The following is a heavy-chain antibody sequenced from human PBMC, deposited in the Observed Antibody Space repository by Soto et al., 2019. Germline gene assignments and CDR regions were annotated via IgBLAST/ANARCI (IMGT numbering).Heavy chain of an antibody. Sequence: EVQLVESGGGLVKPGGSLRLSCAASGFTFSSYSMNWVRQAPGKGLEWVSSISSSSSYIYYADSVKGRFTISRDNAKNSLYLQMNSLRAEDTAVYCCARGGSSSTRGWFDPWGQGTLVTVSS. D-gene: IGHD6-6*01. J-gene: IGHJ5*02. CDR3: ARGGSSSTRGWFDP. CDR2: ISSSSSYI. V-gene: IGHV3-21*01. CDR1: GFTFSSYS.